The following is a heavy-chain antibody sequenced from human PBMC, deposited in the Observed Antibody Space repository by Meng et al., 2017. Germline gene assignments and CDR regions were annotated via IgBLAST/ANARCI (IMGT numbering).Heavy chain of an antibody. CDR3: AREGQGYTYYYDNSGYYPEYFQH. D-gene: IGHD3-22*01. J-gene: IGHJ1*01. V-gene: IGHV3-21*01. Sequence: GGSLRLSCAASGFTFSSYSINWVPQAPGRGLEGVSSISRSSSYIYYATSVKGRFPISRDNAKNSLYLQMNSLRPEDTSVYYCAREGQGYTYYYDNSGYYPEYFQHWGQGTLVTVSS. CDR2: ISRSSSYI. CDR1: GFTFSSYS.